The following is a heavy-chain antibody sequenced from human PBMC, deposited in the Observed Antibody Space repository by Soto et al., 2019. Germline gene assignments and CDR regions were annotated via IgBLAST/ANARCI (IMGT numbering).Heavy chain of an antibody. J-gene: IGHJ6*02. CDR1: GFTFSSYG. Sequence: QVQLVESGGGVVQPGRSLRLSCAASGFTFSSYGMHWVRQAPGKGLEWVAVISYDGSNKYYADSVKGRFTISRNNSKNTLYLQMNSLRAEDTAVYYCAKDRGSLITGDYYYGMDVWGQGTTVTVSS. D-gene: IGHD3-10*01. CDR3: AKDRGSLITGDYYYGMDV. CDR2: ISYDGSNK. V-gene: IGHV3-30*18.